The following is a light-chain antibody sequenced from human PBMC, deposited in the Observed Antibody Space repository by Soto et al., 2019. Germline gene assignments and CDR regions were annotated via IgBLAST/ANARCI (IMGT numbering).Light chain of an antibody. CDR2: KAS. V-gene: IGKV1-5*03. J-gene: IGKJ4*01. CDR3: QQYKSYPLT. CDR1: QTISSW. Sequence: DIKMTQSPSTLSGSVGDRVTITCRASQTISSWLAWYQQKPGKAPKPLIYKASTLKSGVPSRFSGSGSGTEFTLTISSLQPDDFATYYCQQYKSYPLTFGGGTKVDIK.